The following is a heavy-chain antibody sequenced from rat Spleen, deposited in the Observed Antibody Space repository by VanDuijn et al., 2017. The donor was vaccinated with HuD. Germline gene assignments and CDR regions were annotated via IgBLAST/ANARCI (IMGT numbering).Heavy chain of an antibody. CDR2: INNAGST. V-gene: IGHV3-3*01. D-gene: IGHD1-3*01. CDR1: GFSITSSYR. CDR3: AKTTVAYYYVMDA. Sequence: EVQLQESGPGLVKPSQSLSLTCSVTGFSITSSYRWNWIRKFPGNKLEWMGYINNAGSTNYNPSLKSRISVTRDKSKNQFFLQVNSVTTEDTATYYCAKTTVAYYYVMDAWGQGASVTVSS. J-gene: IGHJ4*01.